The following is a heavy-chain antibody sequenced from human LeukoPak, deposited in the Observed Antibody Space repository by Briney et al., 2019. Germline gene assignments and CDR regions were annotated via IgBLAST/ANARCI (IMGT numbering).Heavy chain of an antibody. CDR1: GFTFSSYG. D-gene: IGHD1-7*01. Sequence: GGSLRLSCAASGFTFSSYGMHWVRQAPGKGLEWVAVIWYDGSNKYYADSVKGRFTISRDNSKNTLYLQMNSLRAEDTAVYYCAGDHGGTGFFDYWGQGTLVTVSS. CDR3: AGDHGGTGFFDY. CDR2: IWYDGSNK. V-gene: IGHV3-33*01. J-gene: IGHJ4*02.